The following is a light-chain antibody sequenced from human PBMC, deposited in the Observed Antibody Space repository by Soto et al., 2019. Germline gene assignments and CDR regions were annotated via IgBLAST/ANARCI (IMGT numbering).Light chain of an antibody. CDR2: GAS. CDR3: KQLYNWPRT. J-gene: IGKJ1*01. CDR1: QSVSSN. V-gene: IGKV3-15*01. Sequence: EIVMTQSPGTLSVSPGERATLSCRASQSVSSNLAWYQQKPGQAPRLLIYGASTRATGIPARFSGSGSETEFTLTISSLQSEDFAVYYCKQLYNWPRTLGQGTKVDIK.